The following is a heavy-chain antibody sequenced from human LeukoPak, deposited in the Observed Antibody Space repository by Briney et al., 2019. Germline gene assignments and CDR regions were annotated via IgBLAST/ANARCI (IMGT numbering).Heavy chain of an antibody. Sequence: GGSLRLSCAASGFTFRSYCMSWVRQAPGKGLEWVANMQPDGGEKYYVDSVKGRFTVSRDNAKSSLYLQMNSLRAEDTAVYYCARETPYGSLTFDYWGLGTRVTVSS. V-gene: IGHV3-7*03. J-gene: IGHJ4*02. CDR1: GFTFRSYC. CDR2: MQPDGGEK. D-gene: IGHD3-10*01. CDR3: ARETPYGSLTFDY.